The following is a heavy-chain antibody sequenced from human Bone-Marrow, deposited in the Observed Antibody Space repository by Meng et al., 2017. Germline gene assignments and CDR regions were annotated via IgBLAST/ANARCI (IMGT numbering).Heavy chain of an antibody. CDR3: ARATGSGWLFDY. CDR2: ISAYNGDT. CDR1: GYTFTSYG. V-gene: IGHV1-18*01. J-gene: IGHJ4*02. Sequence: QVQLVQSGAEVKKPGDSVEVSCKASGYTFTSYGIIWVRQAPGQGLEYMGWISAYNGDTNYAQKLQGRVTMTTDTSTSTAYMELRSLRSDDTAVYYCARATGSGWLFDYWGQGTLVTVSS. D-gene: IGHD6-19*01.